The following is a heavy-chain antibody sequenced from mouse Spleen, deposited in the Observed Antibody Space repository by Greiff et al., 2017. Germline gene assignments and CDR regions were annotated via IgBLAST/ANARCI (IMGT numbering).Heavy chain of an antibody. CDR2: ISDGGSYT. D-gene: IGHD1-1*01. CDR3: ARDGLLRNAMDY. V-gene: IGHV5-4*01. Sequence: EVQVVESGGGLVKPGGSLKLSCAASGFTFSSYAMSWVRQTPEKRLEWVATISDGGSYTYYPDNVKGRFTISRDNAKNNLYLQMSHLKSEDTAMYYCARDGLLRNAMDYWGQGTSVTVSS. CDR1: GFTFSSYA. J-gene: IGHJ4*01.